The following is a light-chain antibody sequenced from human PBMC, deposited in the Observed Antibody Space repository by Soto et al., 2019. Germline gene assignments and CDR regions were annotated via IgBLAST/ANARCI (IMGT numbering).Light chain of an antibody. J-gene: IGKJ3*01. CDR2: GAS. Sequence: EIVMTQSPATMSVSPGERATLSCRASQSISSALAWYQQKSGQPPRLLIYGASTRATGIPARFSGSGSGTEFTLTISSLQSEDSAVYYCHQYNSWPRGTFGPGTKVEIK. CDR3: HQYNSWPRGT. CDR1: QSISSA. V-gene: IGKV3-15*01.